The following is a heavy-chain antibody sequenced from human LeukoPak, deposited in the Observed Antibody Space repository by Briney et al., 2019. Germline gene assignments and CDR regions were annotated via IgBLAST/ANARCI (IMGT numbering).Heavy chain of an antibody. Sequence: GPSVKVSCKASGYTFTSYYMHWVRQPPGQGLEWMGIINPSGGSTSYAQKFQGRVTMTRDTSTSTVYMELSSLRSEDTAVYYCARVGAAAGNDYWGQGTLVTVSS. CDR3: ARVGAAAGNDY. J-gene: IGHJ4*02. CDR1: GYTFTSYY. V-gene: IGHV1-46*01. D-gene: IGHD6-13*01. CDR2: INPSGGST.